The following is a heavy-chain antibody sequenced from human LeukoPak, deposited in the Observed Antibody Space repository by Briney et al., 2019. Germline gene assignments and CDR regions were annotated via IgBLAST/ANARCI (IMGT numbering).Heavy chain of an antibody. CDR1: GGSISSGGYY. CDR3: ARLAGQYYDFWSGERKRYFDY. Sequence: KTSETLSLTCTVSGGSISSGGYYWSWIRQHPGKGLEWIVYIYYSGSTSYNPSLKSRVTISVDTSKNRFSLKLSSVTAADTAVYYCARLAGQYYDFWSGERKRYFDYWGQGTLVTVSS. D-gene: IGHD3-3*01. CDR2: IYYSGST. V-gene: IGHV4-31*03. J-gene: IGHJ4*02.